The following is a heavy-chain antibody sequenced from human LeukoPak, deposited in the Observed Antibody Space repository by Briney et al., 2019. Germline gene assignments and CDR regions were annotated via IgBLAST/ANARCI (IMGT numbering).Heavy chain of an antibody. CDR2: INWNSRSI. Sequence: GGSLRLSCAASRFTFAEYGMNWVRQTPGKGLEWVSGINWNSRSIGYADSVKGRFTVSRDNAKNSLYLHMSSLRGDDMAVYYCARGGLFRYGGTSGDYWGQGTLVTVSS. V-gene: IGHV3-20*04. CDR1: RFTFAEYG. J-gene: IGHJ4*02. CDR3: ARGGLFRYGGTSGDY. D-gene: IGHD4/OR15-4a*01.